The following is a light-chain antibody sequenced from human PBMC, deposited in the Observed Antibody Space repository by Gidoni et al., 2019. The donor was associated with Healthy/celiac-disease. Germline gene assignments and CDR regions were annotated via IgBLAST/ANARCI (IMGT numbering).Light chain of an antibody. J-gene: IGKJ4*01. CDR3: QQRSNWPPLT. CDR1: QSVSSY. Sequence: ESVLTPSPATLSLSPGERATLPGRGSQSVSSYLAWYQQKPGQAPRLLIYDASNRATGIPARFSGSGSGTDFTLTISSLEPEDFAVYYCQQRSNWPPLTFGGGTKVEIK. CDR2: DAS. V-gene: IGKV3-11*01.